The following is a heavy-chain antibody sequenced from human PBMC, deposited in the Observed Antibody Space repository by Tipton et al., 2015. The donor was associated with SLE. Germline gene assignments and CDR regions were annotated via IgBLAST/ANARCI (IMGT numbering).Heavy chain of an antibody. CDR3: ARGGYNTNSYVAY. J-gene: IGHJ4*02. Sequence: TLSLTCTVSGGSIASYYWSWIRQPPGKGLEWIGYIYDSGSTNYNPSLKSRVTISIDTSENQFSLKLDSVTAADTAVYYCARGGYNTNSYVAYWGQGTLVTVSS. D-gene: IGHD3-10*01. V-gene: IGHV4-59*12. CDR1: GGSIASYY. CDR2: IYDSGST.